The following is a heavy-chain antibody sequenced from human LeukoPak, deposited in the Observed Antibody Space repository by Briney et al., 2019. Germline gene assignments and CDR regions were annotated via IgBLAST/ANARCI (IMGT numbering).Heavy chain of an antibody. CDR2: ISAYNGNT. CDR1: GYTFSNYA. Sequence: ALVKVSCKASGYTFSNYAISWVRQAPGQGLEWMGWISAYNGNTNYAPKLQGRVTMTTDTSTSAAYMELRSLRSDDTAAYYCARAWGEDIAARPYYFDYWGQGSLVTVSS. V-gene: IGHV1-18*01. J-gene: IGHJ4*02. CDR3: ARAWGEDIAARPYYFDY. D-gene: IGHD6-6*01.